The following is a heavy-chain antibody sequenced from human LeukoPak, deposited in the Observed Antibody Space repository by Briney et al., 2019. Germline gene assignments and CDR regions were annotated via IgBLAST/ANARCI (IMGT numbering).Heavy chain of an antibody. CDR2: ISAYNGNT. V-gene: IGHV1-18*01. J-gene: IGHJ6*02. CDR3: ARDPRGYSYGPYYYYYGMDV. Sequence: ASVEVSCKASGYTFTSYGISWVRQAPGQGLEWMGWISAYNGNTNYAQKLQGRVTMTTDTSTSTAYMELRSLRSDDTAVYYCARDPRGYSYGPYYYYYGMDVWGQGTTVTVSS. CDR1: GYTFTSYG. D-gene: IGHD5-18*01.